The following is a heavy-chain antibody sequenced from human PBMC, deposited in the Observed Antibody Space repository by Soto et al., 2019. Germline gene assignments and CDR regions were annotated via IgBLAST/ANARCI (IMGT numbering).Heavy chain of an antibody. CDR3: TRAPDRNYYDSSGYYYASFDY. D-gene: IGHD3-22*01. CDR1: GFTFGDYA. V-gene: IGHV3-49*04. Sequence: GGSLRLSCTASGFTFGDYAMSWVRQAPGKGLEWVGFIRSKAYGGTTEYAASVKGRFTISRDDSKSIAYLQMNSLKTEDTAVYYCTRAPDRNYYDSSGYYYASFDYWGQGTLVTVSS. CDR2: IRSKAYGGTT. J-gene: IGHJ4*02.